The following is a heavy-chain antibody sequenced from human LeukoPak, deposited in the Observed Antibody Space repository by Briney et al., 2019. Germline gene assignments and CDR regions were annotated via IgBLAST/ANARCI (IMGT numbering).Heavy chain of an antibody. V-gene: IGHV2-5*01. CDR2: NSRSEDK. D-gene: IGHD3-3*01. CDR1: GFPHSPSGVG. J-gene: IGHJ3*02. Sequence: ESGPTLAIPTQTLTLTCTFSGFPHSPSGVGVGWIRQPPGKALELVALNSRSEDKLYIPSLENRLNITKDNSKSQVVLTITNMDSVDTATYYCAHRRGRVVGGVVVDAAFDIWGQGTMVTVSS. CDR3: AHRRGRVVGGVVVDAAFDI.